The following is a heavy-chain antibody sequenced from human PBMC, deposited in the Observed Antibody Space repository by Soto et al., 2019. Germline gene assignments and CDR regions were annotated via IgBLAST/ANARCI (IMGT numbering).Heavy chain of an antibody. J-gene: IGHJ6*02. Sequence: QVQLVESGGGVIQPGTSLSLSCGSSGFTFRSFGMYWVRQAPGKGLEWVAVVSYDGNHKYYADSVKGRFTVSRDNAKNMLYLQMNSLRGEYTAVYYCAKDVGQQLVLNYGMDLWGQGTTVTVSS. CDR3: AKDVGQQLVLNYGMDL. CDR2: VSYDGNHK. V-gene: IGHV3-30*18. D-gene: IGHD6-13*01. CDR1: GFTFRSFG.